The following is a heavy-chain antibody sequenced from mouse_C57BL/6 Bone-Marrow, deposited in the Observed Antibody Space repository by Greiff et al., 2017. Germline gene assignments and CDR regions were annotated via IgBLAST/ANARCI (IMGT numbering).Heavy chain of an antibody. V-gene: IGHV1-69*01. CDR1: GYTFTSYW. CDR3: ARERLRLQAWFAY. J-gene: IGHJ3*01. Sequence: QVQLQQPGAELVMPGASVKLSCKASGYTFTSYWMHWVKQRPGQGLEWIGEIDPSDSYTNYNQKFKGKSTFTVDKSSSTAYMQLSSLTCEDSAVYYCARERLRLQAWFAYWGQGTLVTGSA. D-gene: IGHD3-2*02. CDR2: IDPSDSYT.